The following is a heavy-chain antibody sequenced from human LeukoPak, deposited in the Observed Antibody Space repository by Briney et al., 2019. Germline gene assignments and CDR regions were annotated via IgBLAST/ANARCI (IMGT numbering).Heavy chain of an antibody. CDR3: AVKPVAVAYFDY. Sequence: SETLPLTCTVSGGSISSSSYYWGWIRQPPGKGLEWIENIYYSGSTYYNPSLKSRVTISVDTSKNQFSLKLSSVTAADTAVYYCAVKPVAVAYFDYWGQGTLVTVSS. V-gene: IGHV4-39*01. D-gene: IGHD6-19*01. CDR2: IYYSGST. CDR1: GGSISSSSYY. J-gene: IGHJ4*02.